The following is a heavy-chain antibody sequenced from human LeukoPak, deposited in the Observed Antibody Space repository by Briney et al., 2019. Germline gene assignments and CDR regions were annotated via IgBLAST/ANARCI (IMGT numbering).Heavy chain of an antibody. CDR2: ISSSSSYI. CDR1: GFTFSSYS. D-gene: IGHD6-19*01. Sequence: GGPLRLSCAASGFTFSSYSMNWVRQAPGKGLEWVSSISSSSSYIYYADSVKGRFTISRDNAKNSLYLQMNSLRAEDTAVYYCARGLYSSGWYSAYYGMDVWGQGTTVTVSS. J-gene: IGHJ6*02. V-gene: IGHV3-21*01. CDR3: ARGLYSSGWYSAYYGMDV.